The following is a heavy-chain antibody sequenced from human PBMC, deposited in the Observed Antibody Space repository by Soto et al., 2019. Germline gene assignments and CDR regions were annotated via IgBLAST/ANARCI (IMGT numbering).Heavy chain of an antibody. CDR2: IYHNGRA. D-gene: IGHD2-8*02. J-gene: IGHJ4*02. CDR1: GASIKSDAW. Sequence: SETLSLTXDVSGASIKSDAWWTWVRQSPEKGLEWIGEIYHNGRAFDNPSLRGRVTISIDRSNNQFSLNLTSVTAADTAVYYCARADSVLVAEGFDLWGPGTLVTVSS. V-gene: IGHV4-4*02. CDR3: ARADSVLVAEGFDL.